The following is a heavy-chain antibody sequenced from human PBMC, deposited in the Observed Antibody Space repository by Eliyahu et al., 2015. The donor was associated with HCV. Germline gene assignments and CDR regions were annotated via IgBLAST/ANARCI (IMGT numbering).Heavy chain of an antibody. CDR3: ARPSCGGDCYDAFDI. J-gene: IGHJ3*02. CDR2: IWYDGSNK. CDR1: GFXFSXXG. V-gene: IGHV3-33*01. Sequence: QVQLVXSVGGVVQPGRSLRLSCAASGFXFSXXGMHWXRQAPGKGLEWVAVIWYDGSNKYYADSVKGRFTISRDNSKNTLYLQMNSLRAEDTAVYYCARPSCGGDCYDAFDIWGQGTMVTVSS. D-gene: IGHD2-21*01.